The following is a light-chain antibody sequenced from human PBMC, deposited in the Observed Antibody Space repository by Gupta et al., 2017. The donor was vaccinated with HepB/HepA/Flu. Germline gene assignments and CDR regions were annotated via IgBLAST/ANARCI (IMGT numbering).Light chain of an antibody. J-gene: IGKJ1*01. V-gene: IGKV1-5*03. CDR2: KSS. CDR3: QQENSTSET. CDR1: QSISNW. Sequence: DIQMTQSPSTLSASVGDRVTITCRASQSISNWLAWYQQKPGQAPKLLIQKSSSLESGVPSRFSGSGSGTEFTLTISSLQPDDFATYYCQQENSTSETFGQGTKVEIK.